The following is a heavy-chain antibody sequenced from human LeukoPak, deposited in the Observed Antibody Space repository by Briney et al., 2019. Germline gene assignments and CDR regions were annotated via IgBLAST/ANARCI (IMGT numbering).Heavy chain of an antibody. Sequence: GGSLRLSCAASGFSFSSYWMNWVRRAPGKGLEWLANIKEDGTKKYYVDSVKGRFTISRDNAKNSLYLQMSSLRAEDTAVYYCARDDYYDSSAYGYWGRGTLVTVSS. J-gene: IGHJ4*02. CDR1: GFSFSSYW. V-gene: IGHV3-7*03. D-gene: IGHD3-22*01. CDR2: IKEDGTKK. CDR3: ARDDYYDSSAYGY.